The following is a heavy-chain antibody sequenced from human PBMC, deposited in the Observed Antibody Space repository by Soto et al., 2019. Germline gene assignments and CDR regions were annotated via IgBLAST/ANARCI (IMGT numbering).Heavy chain of an antibody. CDR2: ISGDGSST. CDR3: ARGLSKDPI. CDR1: EFTFSTYW. V-gene: IGHV3-74*01. Sequence: EVQLVESGGGLVQPGGSLRLSCAASEFTFSTYWMHWARQAPGKGLVWVSRISGDGSSTNYADSVKGRFTISRDNAKNTLYLQMNSLRTDDTAVYYCARGLSKDPIWGQGTMVTVSS. J-gene: IGHJ3*02.